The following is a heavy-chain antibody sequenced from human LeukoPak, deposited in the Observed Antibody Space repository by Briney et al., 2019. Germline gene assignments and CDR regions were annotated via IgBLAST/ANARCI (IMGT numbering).Heavy chain of an antibody. Sequence: SETLSLTCAVYGGSFSDYYWSWIRQPPGKGLEWIGEINHSGSTNYNPSLKSRVTISVDTSKNQFSLKLSSVTAADTAVYYCARRDRYYYGSGSYDYWGQGTLVTVSS. J-gene: IGHJ4*02. CDR2: INHSGST. V-gene: IGHV4-34*01. CDR1: GGSFSDYY. D-gene: IGHD3-10*01. CDR3: ARRDRYYYGSGSYDY.